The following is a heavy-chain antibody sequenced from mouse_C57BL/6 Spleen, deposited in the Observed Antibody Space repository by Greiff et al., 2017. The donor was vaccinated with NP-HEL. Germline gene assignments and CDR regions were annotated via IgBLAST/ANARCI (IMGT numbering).Heavy chain of an antibody. CDR1: GYTFTSYW. CDR2: IHPNSGST. CDR3: ARRGAYYSNYDYFDY. J-gene: IGHJ2*01. D-gene: IGHD2-5*01. V-gene: IGHV1-64*01. Sequence: QVQLQQPGAELVKPGASVKLSCKASGYTFTSYWMHWVKQRPGQGLEWIGMIHPNSGSTNYNEKFKSKATLTVDKSSSTAYMQLSSLTSEDSAVYYGARRGAYYSNYDYFDYWGKGTTLTVSS.